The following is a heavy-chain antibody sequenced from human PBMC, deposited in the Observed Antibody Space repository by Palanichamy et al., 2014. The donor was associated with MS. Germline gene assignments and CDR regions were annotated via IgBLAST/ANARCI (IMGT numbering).Heavy chain of an antibody. CDR2: IYSGDST. J-gene: IGHJ4*02. V-gene: IGHV3-66*01. D-gene: IGHD5-18*01. Sequence: EVQLVESGGGLVQPGGSLRLSCAASGFTVSSNYMSWVRQAPEKGLEWVSVIYSGDSTYYADSVKGRFTISRDNSKNTLYLQMNSLRADDTAVYYCARLDTAMAHDYWGQGTLVTVSS. CDR3: ARLDTAMAHDY. CDR1: GFTVSSNY.